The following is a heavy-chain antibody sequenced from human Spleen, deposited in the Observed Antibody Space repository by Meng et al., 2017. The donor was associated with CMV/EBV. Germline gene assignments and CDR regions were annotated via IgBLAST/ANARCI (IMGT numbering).Heavy chain of an antibody. CDR1: GFNFDKFG. V-gene: IGHV3-30*02. CDR3: AKGRYCTTTTCYSELASDH. J-gene: IGHJ4*02. D-gene: IGHD2-2*01. CDR2: IRYDGAQR. Sequence: GESLKISCAASGFNFDKFGMHWVRQAPGKGLEWVAFIRYDGAQRYYVDSVKGRFTISRDNSKNTVSLEMNSLRTEDTALYYCAKGRYCTTTTCYSELASDHWGQGTLVTVSS.